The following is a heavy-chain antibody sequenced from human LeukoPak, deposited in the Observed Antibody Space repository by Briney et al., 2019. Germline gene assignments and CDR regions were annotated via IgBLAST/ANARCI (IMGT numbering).Heavy chain of an antibody. V-gene: IGHV5-51*01. CDR2: IYPGDSDT. CDR3: ARRGYSGYGPRKYYFYYYGMDV. Sequence: LGESLKISCKGSGYSFTNYWIGWARQMPGKGLEWMGIIYPGDSDTRYSPSFQGQVTISADKSISTAYLQWSSLKASDTAMYYCARRGYSGYGPRKYYFYYYGMDVWGQGTTVTVSS. CDR1: GYSFTNYW. D-gene: IGHD5-12*01. J-gene: IGHJ6*02.